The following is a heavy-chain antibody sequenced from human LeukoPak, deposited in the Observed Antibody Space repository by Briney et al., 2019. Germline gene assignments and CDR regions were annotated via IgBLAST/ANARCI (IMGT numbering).Heavy chain of an antibody. V-gene: IGHV6-1*01. D-gene: IGHD3-10*01. CDR1: GDSVSSNTAA. Sequence: SQTLSLTCAISGDSVSSNTAAWNWIRQSPSRGLEWLGRTYYRSKWYNDYTVAVRSRISIAPDTSKNQFSVQLKSVTPEDTAVYYCARFDHGAPDYWGQGILVTVSS. J-gene: IGHJ4*02. CDR3: ARFDHGAPDY. CDR2: TYYRSKWYN.